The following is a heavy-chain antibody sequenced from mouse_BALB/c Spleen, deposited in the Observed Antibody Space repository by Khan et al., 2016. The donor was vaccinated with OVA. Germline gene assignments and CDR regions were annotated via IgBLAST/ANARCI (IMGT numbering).Heavy chain of an antibody. CDR1: GYTFTTAG. Sequence: QIQLVQSGPELKKPGETVRISCKASGYTFTTAGIQWVQQMPGKGLKWIGWINTHSGVPKYAEDFKGRFAFSLDISVNTAYLQLTNLKTEDSATYICARGGADYYRSGGDSMEYGGQGTSVTVSA. CDR3: ARGGADYYRSGGDSMEY. V-gene: IGHV9-4*02. CDR2: INTHSGVP. D-gene: IGHD2-12*01. J-gene: IGHJ4*01.